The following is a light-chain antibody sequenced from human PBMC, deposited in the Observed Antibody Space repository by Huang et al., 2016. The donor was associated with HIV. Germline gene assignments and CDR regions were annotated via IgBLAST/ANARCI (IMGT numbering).Light chain of an antibody. Sequence: EILLTQSPATLSVSPGERVTLSCRASQSISNNLAWYQQTPGKAPRLLIYGASTRATAIPARFSGSASGTEFTLTISSLQSEDFAVYYCQQYHNWPPYTFGQGTKLEI. J-gene: IGKJ2*01. V-gene: IGKV3-15*01. CDR1: QSISNN. CDR3: QQYHNWPPYT. CDR2: GAS.